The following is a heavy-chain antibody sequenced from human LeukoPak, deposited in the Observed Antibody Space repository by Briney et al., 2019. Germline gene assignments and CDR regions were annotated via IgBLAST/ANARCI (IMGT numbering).Heavy chain of an antibody. D-gene: IGHD5-18*01. J-gene: IGHJ4*02. V-gene: IGHV3-30*02. CDR1: GFTFSIYG. CDR2: IWYDGTNK. Sequence: PGGSLRLSCAASGFTFSIYGMYWVRQAPGKGLEWVAVIWYDGTNKYYGDSVKGRFTISRDNSKNTLYLQMNSLRAEDTAVYYCAKDLEDTAMVTGADYWGQGTLVTVSS. CDR3: AKDLEDTAMVTGADY.